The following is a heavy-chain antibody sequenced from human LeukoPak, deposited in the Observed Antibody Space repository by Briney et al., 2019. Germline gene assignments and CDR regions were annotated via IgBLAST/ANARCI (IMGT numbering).Heavy chain of an antibody. D-gene: IGHD5-18*01. CDR3: ARGSHSYGYRPFDY. CDR2: INHSGST. Sequence: SETLSLTCTVSGVSINGYYWSWIRQPPGKGLEWIGEINHSGSTNYNPSLKSRVTISVDTSKNQFSLKLSSVTAADTAVYYCARGSHSYGYRPFDYWGQGTLVTVSS. CDR1: GVSINGYY. V-gene: IGHV4-34*01. J-gene: IGHJ4*02.